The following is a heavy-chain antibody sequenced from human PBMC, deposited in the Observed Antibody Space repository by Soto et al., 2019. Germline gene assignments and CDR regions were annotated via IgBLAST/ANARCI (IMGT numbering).Heavy chain of an antibody. CDR3: FKPDGATCNLRY. D-gene: IGHD2-8*02. J-gene: IGHJ4*02. CDR2: ISASGGST. Sequence: DVQLLESGGSLVQPGGSLRLSCAASGFTFNAQSLSWVRQAPGKGLEWVSTISASGGSTYYAVSVKGRFTISRDNSQNTLYLEMDNLSAEDTSVYYCFKPDGATCNLRYWGQGTLVTVSS. V-gene: IGHV3-23*01. CDR1: GFTFNAQS.